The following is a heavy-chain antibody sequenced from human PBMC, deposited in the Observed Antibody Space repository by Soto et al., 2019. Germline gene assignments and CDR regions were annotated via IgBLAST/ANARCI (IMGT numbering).Heavy chain of an antibody. CDR3: ARRGEKYRPSGESVWFDH. J-gene: IGHJ5*02. CDR2: ISAYNGNT. D-gene: IGHD6-6*01. CDR1: GYTFTSYG. Sequence: QVQLVQSGAEVKKPGASVKVSCKASGYTFTSYGISWVRQAPGQGLEWMGWISAYNGNTNYAQKLQGRVTMTTDTSTSTAYMEMRSLRSDDTAVYYCARRGEKYRPSGESVWFDHWGQGTLVTVSS. V-gene: IGHV1-18*01.